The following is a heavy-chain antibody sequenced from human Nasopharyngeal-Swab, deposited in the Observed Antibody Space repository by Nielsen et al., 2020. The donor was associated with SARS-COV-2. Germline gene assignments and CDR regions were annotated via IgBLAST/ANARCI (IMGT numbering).Heavy chain of an antibody. CDR2: IYSDGST. CDR1: GFTVSTNY. V-gene: IGHV3-53*01. D-gene: IGHD3-22*01. Sequence: GESLKISCAASGFTVSTNYMSWVRQAPGKGLEWVSVIYSDGSTYYVDSVKGRFTISRDNSKNTLYLQMNSLRAEDTAVYYCAKGGGRDYYDSSGYYRADYYYGMDVWGQGTTVTVSS. CDR3: AKGGGRDYYDSSGYYRADYYYGMDV. J-gene: IGHJ6*02.